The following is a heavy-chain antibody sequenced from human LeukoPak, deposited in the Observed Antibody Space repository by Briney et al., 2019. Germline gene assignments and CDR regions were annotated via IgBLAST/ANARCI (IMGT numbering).Heavy chain of an antibody. V-gene: IGHV3-30*18. CDR2: ISYDGSNK. CDR1: GFTFSSYG. J-gene: IGHJ5*02. Sequence: GRSLRLSCAASGFTFSSYGMHWVRQAPGKGLEWVAVISYDGSNKYYADSVKGRFTMSRDNSKNTLYLQMNSLRAEDTAVYYCAKGSPSYSGYDPWGQGTLVTVSS. CDR3: AKGSPSYSGYDP. D-gene: IGHD5-12*01.